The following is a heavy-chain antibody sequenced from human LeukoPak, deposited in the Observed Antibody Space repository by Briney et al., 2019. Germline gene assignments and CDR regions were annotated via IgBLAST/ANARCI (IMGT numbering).Heavy chain of an antibody. CDR1: GFTFSSYE. J-gene: IGHJ3*02. D-gene: IGHD3-9*01. CDR3: ARVPYYDILTGDSNDAFDI. V-gene: IGHV3-21*01. Sequence: PGGSLRLSCAASGFTFSSYEMNWVRQAPGKGLEWVSSISSSSSYIYYADSVKGRFTISRDNAKNSLYLQMNSLRAEDTAVYYCARVPYYDILTGDSNDAFDIWGQGTMVTVSS. CDR2: ISSSSSYI.